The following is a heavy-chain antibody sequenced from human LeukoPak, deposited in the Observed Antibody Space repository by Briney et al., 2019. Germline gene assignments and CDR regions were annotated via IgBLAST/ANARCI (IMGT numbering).Heavy chain of an antibody. J-gene: IGHJ1*01. Sequence: ASVKVSCKASGYTFTDYGMHWVRQAPGQRLEWMAWINAGNGNAKYSQKFQGRVTITRDKSASTAYMELSSLRSEDTAVYYCARVPLHDRNDYYYPHWGQGTVVTVSS. D-gene: IGHD3-22*01. CDR1: GYTFTDYG. CDR2: INAGNGNA. CDR3: ARVPLHDRNDYYYPH. V-gene: IGHV1-3*01.